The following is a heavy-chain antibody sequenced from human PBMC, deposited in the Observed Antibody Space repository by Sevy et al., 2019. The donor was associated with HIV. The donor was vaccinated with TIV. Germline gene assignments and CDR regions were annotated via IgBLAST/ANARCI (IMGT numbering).Heavy chain of an antibody. CDR2: ISNDGSDK. J-gene: IGHJ6*02. Sequence: GGSLRLSCVAAGFSFSRHGMHWARQAPGKGLEWVAVISNDGSDKEYAESVKGRFTVSRDNSKDTVYLQMYSLRLDDTAVYYCANSRGRYEGSSWLYYYYIMDVWGQGTTVTVSS. D-gene: IGHD2-2*01. V-gene: IGHV3-30*18. CDR1: GFSFSRHG. CDR3: ANSRGRYEGSSWLYYYYIMDV.